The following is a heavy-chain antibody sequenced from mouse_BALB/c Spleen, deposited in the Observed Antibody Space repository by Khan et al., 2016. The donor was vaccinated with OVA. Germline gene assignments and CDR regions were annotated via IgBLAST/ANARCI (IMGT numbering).Heavy chain of an antibody. V-gene: IGHV1S136*01. CDR2: INPYNDDT. J-gene: IGHJ1*01. CDR3: ASGWSHWYFDV. D-gene: IGHD2-3*01. Sequence: VQLQQSGPELVKPGASVKMSCKASGYTFTSYVMYWVKQKPGQGLEWIGYINPYNDDTTYNEKFKGKATLTSDKSSSTAYMELSSLTSADSAVYYCASGWSHWYFDVWGAGTTVTVSS. CDR1: GYTFTSYV.